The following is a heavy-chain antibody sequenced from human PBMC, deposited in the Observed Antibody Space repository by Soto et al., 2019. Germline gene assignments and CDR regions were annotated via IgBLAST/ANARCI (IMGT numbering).Heavy chain of an antibody. V-gene: IGHV3-72*01. J-gene: IGHJ4*02. Sequence: HSGGSLRLSCAASGFTFSDHYMDWVRQAPGKGLEWVGRTRNRANSYTTEYAASVKGRFTISSDDSKNSLYLQMNSLKTEDTAVYYCAVSVRSSWSDFDYWGQGTLVTVSS. D-gene: IGHD6-13*01. CDR2: TRNRANSYTT. CDR1: GFTFSDHY. CDR3: AVSVRSSWSDFDY.